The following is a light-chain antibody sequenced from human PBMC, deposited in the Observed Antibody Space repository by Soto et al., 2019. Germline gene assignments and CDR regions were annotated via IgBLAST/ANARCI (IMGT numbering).Light chain of an antibody. CDR2: EAS. CDR3: QQYRSYSS. Sequence: DIQMTQSPSTLSASVGDRVTITCRAGQSISGLLAWYQKKPGKAPKLLLYEASTLESGVPSRFSRSGSGTELTLTINSLQPDDFATYYGQQYRSYSSFGQGTMLEI. V-gene: IGKV1-5*03. CDR1: QSISGL. J-gene: IGKJ2*01.